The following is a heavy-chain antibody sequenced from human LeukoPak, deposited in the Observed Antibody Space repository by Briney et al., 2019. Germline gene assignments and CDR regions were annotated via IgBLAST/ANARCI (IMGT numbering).Heavy chain of an antibody. V-gene: IGHV4-59*08. CDR1: GGSINSLY. Sequence: SETLSLTCSVSGGSINSLYWSWIRQPPGKGLEWIGYIYYTGSPNYNPSLKSRVTMFVDMSKNQFSLRLSSVTAADTAVYYCARHRAYSSSSPFDYWGQGTLVTVSS. CDR3: ARHRAYSSSSPFDY. D-gene: IGHD6-6*01. CDR2: IYYTGSP. J-gene: IGHJ4*02.